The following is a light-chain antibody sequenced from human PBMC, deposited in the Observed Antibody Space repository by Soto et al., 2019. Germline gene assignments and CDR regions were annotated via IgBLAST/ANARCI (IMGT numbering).Light chain of an antibody. V-gene: IGLV2-14*01. Sequence: QSALTQPASVSGSPGQSITISCTGTSSEVGGYNYVSWYQQHPGKAPKLLIYDVSNRPSGVSNRFSGSESGNTASLTISGLQAKDEADYYCSSYTSSSTDYVFGTGTKVTVL. CDR1: SSEVGGYNY. J-gene: IGLJ1*01. CDR3: SSYTSSSTDYV. CDR2: DVS.